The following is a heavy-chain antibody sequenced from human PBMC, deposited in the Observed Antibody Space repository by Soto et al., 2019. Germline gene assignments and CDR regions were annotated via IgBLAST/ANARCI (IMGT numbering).Heavy chain of an antibody. Sequence: PGGSLRLSCAASGFTVGTYGMSWVRQSPGKGLEWVSTISDNGDRIYYADSVKGRFTISRDNSKNTLYVQMSSLRAEDTAVYYCAKMMIYHYGSERPHFYGMEVWGQGTTVTVSS. CDR3: AKMMIYHYGSERPHFYGMEV. CDR1: GFTVGTYG. CDR2: ISDNGDRI. J-gene: IGHJ6*02. D-gene: IGHD3-10*01. V-gene: IGHV3-23*01.